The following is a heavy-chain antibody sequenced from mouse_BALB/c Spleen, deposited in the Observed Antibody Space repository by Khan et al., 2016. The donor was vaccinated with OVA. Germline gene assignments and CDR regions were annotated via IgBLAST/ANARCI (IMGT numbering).Heavy chain of an antibody. V-gene: IGHV5-6*01. J-gene: IGHJ3*01. CDR2: VSTGGSYT. CDR1: GFTFSTYG. Sequence: EVQLVESGGDLVKPGGSLKLSCAASGFTFSTYGMSWVRQTPDRRLEWVATVSTGGSYTYYPDSVKGRFTISRDNAKNTLYLQMSRLTSEDTAMFYCTRLAYYYDSEGFAYWGQGTLVTVSA. CDR3: TRLAYYYDSEGFAY. D-gene: IGHD1-1*01.